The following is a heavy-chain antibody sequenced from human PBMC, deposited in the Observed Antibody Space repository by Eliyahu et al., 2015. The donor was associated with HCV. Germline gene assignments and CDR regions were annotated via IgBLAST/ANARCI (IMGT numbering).Heavy chain of an antibody. CDR2: XYPGGSDS. Sequence: EVQLVQSGAEVKKPGESLKISCKGSGYNFTSYWIGWVRQMPGKGLEWMGIXYPGGSDSRYSPSFQGQVTLSADKSISTAYLQWSSLKASDTAMYYCARHGGGNIVAVPAAFSGMDVWGQGTTVTVSS. CDR1: GYNFTSYW. V-gene: IGHV5-51*01. D-gene: IGHD2-2*01. J-gene: IGHJ6*02. CDR3: ARHGGGNIVAVPAAFSGMDV.